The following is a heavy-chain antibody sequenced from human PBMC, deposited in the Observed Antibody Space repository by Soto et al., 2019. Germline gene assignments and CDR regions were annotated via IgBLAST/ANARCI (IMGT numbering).Heavy chain of an antibody. V-gene: IGHV3-33*01. CDR2: IWYDGSNK. CDR1: GFTFSSYG. D-gene: IGHD4-17*01. J-gene: IGHJ4*02. CDR3: AREHGDYGFDY. Sequence: QVQLVESGGGVVQPGRSLRLSCAASGFTFSSYGMHWVRQAPGKGLEWVAVIWYDGSNKYYADSVKGRFTISRDNSKNTLYLQMNSLRAEDKAVYYCAREHGDYGFDYWGQGTLVTVSS.